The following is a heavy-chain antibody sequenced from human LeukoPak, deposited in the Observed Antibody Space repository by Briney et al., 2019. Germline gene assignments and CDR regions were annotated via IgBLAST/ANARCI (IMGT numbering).Heavy chain of an antibody. J-gene: IGHJ4*02. V-gene: IGHV3-72*01. CDR2: SRNKAKSYTT. D-gene: IGHD6-19*01. CDR1: GFTFSDHF. CDR3: VRVGSVSGSDYLDY. Sequence: GGSLSLSCAVSGFTFSDHFLDWVRQAPGKGLEWVGRSRNKAKSYTTEYAASVKGRFAISRDDSRNSLYLQMNSLETEDTAVYSCVRVGSVSGSDYLDYWGQGTLVTVSS.